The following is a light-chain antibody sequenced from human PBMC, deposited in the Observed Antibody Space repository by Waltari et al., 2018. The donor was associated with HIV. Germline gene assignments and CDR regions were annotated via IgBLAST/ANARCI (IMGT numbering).Light chain of an antibody. V-gene: IGLV2-14*03. CDR3: SSYTATKILV. Sequence: QPDLTQPASVSGSPGQSITISCTGTNSDIGTYNDVPWYQQQSGKAPRLLISDVNNRPSGVSNRFSGSKAGNTASLSISGLQAEDEGKYYCSSYTATKILVFGGGTDVTVL. CDR1: NSDIGTYND. J-gene: IGLJ2*01. CDR2: DVN.